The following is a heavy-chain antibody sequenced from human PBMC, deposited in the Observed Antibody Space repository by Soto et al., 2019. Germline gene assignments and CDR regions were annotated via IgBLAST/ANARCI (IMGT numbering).Heavy chain of an antibody. CDR1: GLTFSSYW. CDR2: IKQDGSQK. D-gene: IGHD3-22*01. Sequence: LRLSCAASGLTFSSYWMSWVRQAPGRGLEWVANIKQDGSQKYYVDSVKGRFTISRDNAKNSLYLQMNSLRVEDTAVYYCASAYYYDSSGYSPGGYWGQGTLVTVSS. J-gene: IGHJ4*02. CDR3: ASAYYYDSSGYSPGGY. V-gene: IGHV3-7*01.